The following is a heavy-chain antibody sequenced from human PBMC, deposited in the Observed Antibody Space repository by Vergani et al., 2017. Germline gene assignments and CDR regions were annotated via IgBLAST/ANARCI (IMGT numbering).Heavy chain of an antibody. CDR2: INPSGGST. CDR1: GYTFTSYY. D-gene: IGHD6-19*01. J-gene: IGHJ4*02. CDR3: ARSSGQHVRPQGIAVAGSDY. Sequence: QVQLVQSGAEVKKPGASVKVSCKASGYTFTSYYMHWVRQAPGQGLEWMGIINPSGGSTSYAQKFQGRVTMTRDTSTSTVYMELSSLRSEDTAVYYCARSSGQHVRPQGIAVAGSDYWGQGTLVTVSS. V-gene: IGHV1-46*01.